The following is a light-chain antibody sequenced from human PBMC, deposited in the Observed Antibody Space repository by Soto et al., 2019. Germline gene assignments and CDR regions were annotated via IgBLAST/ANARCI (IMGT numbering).Light chain of an antibody. Sequence: IVMTQSPATLSVSPGNRATISCRASQSVSSSYLAWYQQKPGQAPRLLIYDASNRATGIPARFSGSGSGTDFTLTISSLEPEDFALYYCQHRANWPLTFGGGTKVDI. CDR3: QHRANWPLT. V-gene: IGKV3D-20*02. CDR1: QSVSSSY. J-gene: IGKJ4*01. CDR2: DAS.